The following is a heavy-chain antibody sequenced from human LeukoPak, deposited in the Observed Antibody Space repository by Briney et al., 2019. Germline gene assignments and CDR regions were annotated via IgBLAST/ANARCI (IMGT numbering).Heavy chain of an antibody. CDR3: ARDRSYDSSGPDY. CDR1: GFSFSIYG. V-gene: IGHV3-33*01. Sequence: GRSLTLSCAASGFSFSIYGMHWVRQAPGNGLEWVAVIWYDVSKKYYGDSMKGRFTISRDNSKNTLCLQMNSLRAEDTAVYYCARDRSYDSSGPDYWGQGTQVSVSS. D-gene: IGHD3-22*01. J-gene: IGHJ4*02. CDR2: IWYDVSKK.